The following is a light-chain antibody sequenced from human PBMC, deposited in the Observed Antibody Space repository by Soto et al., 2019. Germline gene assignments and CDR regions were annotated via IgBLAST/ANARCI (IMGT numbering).Light chain of an antibody. CDR2: DDS. CDR3: QVWDGSSDHWV. V-gene: IGLV3-21*02. J-gene: IGLJ3*02. CDR1: NIAYKS. Sequence: SYELTQPPSLSVAPGQTARISCGGDNIAYKSVHWYQQKSGQAPVQVVYDDSDRPSGIPERFSGSNSVDTATLTISRVEAGDEADYYCQVWDGSSDHWVFGGGTKVTVL.